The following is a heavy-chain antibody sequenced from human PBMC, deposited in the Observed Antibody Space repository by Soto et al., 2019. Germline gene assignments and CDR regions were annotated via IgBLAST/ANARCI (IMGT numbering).Heavy chain of an antibody. Sequence: EVQLLESGGGLVQPGGSLRLSCAASGFTFSSYAMNWVRQAPGKGLEWVSAISRSAATTHFADSVKGRFTISRDNSKNTLYLQMNSLRAEDTAVYYCARDRSYYDSSGSYSPPYWGQGTLVTVSS. CDR2: ISRSAATT. CDR3: ARDRSYYDSSGSYSPPY. V-gene: IGHV3-23*01. CDR1: GFTFSSYA. J-gene: IGHJ4*02. D-gene: IGHD3-22*01.